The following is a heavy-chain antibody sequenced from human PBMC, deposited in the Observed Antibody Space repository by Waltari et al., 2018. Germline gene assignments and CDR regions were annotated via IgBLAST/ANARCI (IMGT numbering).Heavy chain of an antibody. V-gene: IGHV1-69*13. J-gene: IGHJ4*02. D-gene: IGHD1-26*01. CDR2: IIPSFGTA. CDR3: ARGPNPGATGALHY. CDR1: GGTFSSYA. Sequence: QVQLVQSGAEVKKPGSSVKVSCKASGGTFSSYAISWVRQAPGQGLEWMGRIIPSFGTANYAQKFQGRVTITADKSTSTAYMELSSLRSEDTAVYYCARGPNPGATGALHYWGQGTLVTVSS.